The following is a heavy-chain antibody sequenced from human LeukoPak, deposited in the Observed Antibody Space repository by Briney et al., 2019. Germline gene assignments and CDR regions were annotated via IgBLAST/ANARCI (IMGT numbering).Heavy chain of an antibody. CDR2: INSDGIST. D-gene: IGHD2-15*01. J-gene: IGHJ4*02. Sequence: LPGGSLRLSCAASGFTFSSYWMHWVRQAPGKGLVWVSRINSDGISTNYADSVKCRFTISRDNAKNSLYLQMNNLRAEDTAVYYCASPGEGYCSGGNCYYFDYWGQGTLVTVSS. CDR3: ASPGEGYCSGGNCYYFDY. V-gene: IGHV3-74*01. CDR1: GFTFSSYW.